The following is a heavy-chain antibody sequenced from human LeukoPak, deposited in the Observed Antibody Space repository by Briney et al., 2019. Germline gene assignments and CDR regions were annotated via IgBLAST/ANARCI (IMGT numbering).Heavy chain of an antibody. Sequence: SETLSLTCTVSGGSISNAYWSWIRQPPGRGLEWIGYIYPSGSTNYHPSLKSRVTISVDTSKNHFALNLSSVTAADTAVYYCAKSYFDYSTYYSYYFNLWGQGALVTVPS. V-gene: IGHV4-4*09. CDR2: IYPSGST. D-gene: IGHD4-11*01. CDR3: AKSYFDYSTYYSYYFNL. J-gene: IGHJ4*02. CDR1: GGSISNAY.